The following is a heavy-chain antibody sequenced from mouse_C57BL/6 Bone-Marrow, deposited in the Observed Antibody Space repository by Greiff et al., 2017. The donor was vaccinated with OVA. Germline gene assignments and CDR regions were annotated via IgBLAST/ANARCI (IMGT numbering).Heavy chain of an antibody. J-gene: IGHJ2*01. D-gene: IGHD2-4*01. V-gene: IGHV1-49*01. Sequence: QVQLQQSGAELVRPGSSVKLSCKDSYFAFMARAMHWVKQRPGHGLDWIGSFTMYSDATEYSENFKGKATLTANTSSSTAYMELSSLTSEDSAVYYFYYDYDVGYFDYWGQGTTLTVSS. CDR2: FTMYSDAT. CDR1: YFAFMARA. CDR3: YYDYDVGYFDY.